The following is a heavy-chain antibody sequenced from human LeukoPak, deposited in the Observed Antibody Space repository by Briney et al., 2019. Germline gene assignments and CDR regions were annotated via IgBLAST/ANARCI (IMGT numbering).Heavy chain of an antibody. Sequence: PGGSLRLSCAASGFTFDDYAMHWGRQAPGRGLEWVSGISWNSGSIGYADSVKGRFTSSRDNDKNSLYLQRNSLRAEDMALYYCAKWGGYGDSYAFDIWGQGTMVTVSS. CDR1: GFTFDDYA. J-gene: IGHJ3*02. CDR3: AKWGGYGDSYAFDI. V-gene: IGHV3-9*03. CDR2: ISWNSGSI. D-gene: IGHD4-17*01.